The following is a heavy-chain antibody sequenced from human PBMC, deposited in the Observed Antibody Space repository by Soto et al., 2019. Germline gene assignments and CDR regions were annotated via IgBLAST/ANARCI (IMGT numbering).Heavy chain of an antibody. CDR3: AKEDRTGFKS. V-gene: IGHV1-69*04. CDR2: IFPLLAMV. D-gene: IGHD1-1*01. J-gene: IGHJ4*02. CDR1: GGDLTNSG. Sequence: QVHLVQSGAEMKKPGSSVKVSCKVSGGDLTNSGISWVRQAPGQGLEWMGGIFPLLAMVDYSQKCQGRVTITADESTNPAYMALGSLKSDVTAVYYCAKEDRTGFKSWGQGTLVIVSS.